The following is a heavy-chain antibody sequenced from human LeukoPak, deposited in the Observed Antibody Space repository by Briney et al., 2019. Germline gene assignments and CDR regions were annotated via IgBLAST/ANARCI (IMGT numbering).Heavy chain of an antibody. CDR3: ARGNSGYDF. J-gene: IGHJ4*02. CDR1: GGSFSGYY. V-gene: IGHV4-34*01. CDR2: INHSGST. Sequence: SETLSLTCAAYGGSFSGYYWSWIRQPPGKGLEWIGEINHSGSTNYNPSLKSRVTISVDTSKNQFSLKLSSVTAADTAVYYCARGNSGYDFWGQGTLVTVSS. D-gene: IGHD5-12*01.